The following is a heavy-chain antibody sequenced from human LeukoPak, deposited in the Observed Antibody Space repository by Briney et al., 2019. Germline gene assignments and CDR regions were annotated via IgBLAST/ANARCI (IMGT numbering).Heavy chain of an antibody. D-gene: IGHD5-18*01. CDR2: MNIDGSER. Sequence: GGSLRLSCAASGFTFSSYWMGWVRQAPGKRLEWVANMNIDGSERYYVDSVKGRFTISRDNAKNSLYLQMNSLRAEDTAVYYCARGGYSYDYWGQGTLVTVSS. J-gene: IGHJ4*02. CDR3: ARGGYSYDY. CDR1: GFTFSSYW. V-gene: IGHV3-7*03.